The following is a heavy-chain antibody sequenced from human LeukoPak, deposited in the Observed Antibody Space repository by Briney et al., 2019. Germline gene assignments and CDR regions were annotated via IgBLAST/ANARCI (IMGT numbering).Heavy chain of an antibody. CDR2: ISAYNGNT. Sequence: ASVKVSCKASGYTFTSYGISWVRQALGQGLEWMGWISAYNGNTNYAQKLQGRVTMTTDTSTSTAYMELRSLRSDDTAVYYCARDITIFGVVTYYYYMDVWGKGTTVTVSS. CDR3: ARDITIFGVVTYYYYMDV. CDR1: GYTFTSYG. V-gene: IGHV1-18*01. J-gene: IGHJ6*03. D-gene: IGHD3-3*01.